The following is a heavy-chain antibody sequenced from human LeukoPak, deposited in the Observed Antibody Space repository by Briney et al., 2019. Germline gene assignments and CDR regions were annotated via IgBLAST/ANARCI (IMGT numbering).Heavy chain of an antibody. CDR1: GFSFNSDW. CDR3: TRRLDD. CDR2: IKHDESEK. D-gene: IGHD3-16*01. J-gene: IGHJ4*02. Sequence: GSLRLSCAASGFSFNSDWMDWVRQAPGKGLEWVANIKHDESEKNYLDSVKGRFTISRDNAQNSLYLQMNGLRVEDTAVYYCTRRLDDWGQGTLVTVTS. V-gene: IGHV3-7*01.